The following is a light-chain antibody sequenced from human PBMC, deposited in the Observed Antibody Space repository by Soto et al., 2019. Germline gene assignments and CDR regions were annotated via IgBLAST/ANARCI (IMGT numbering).Light chain of an antibody. J-gene: IGLJ7*01. Sequence: QSVLTQPPSVSAAPGQKVTISCSGSNSNIGANSVSWYQHLPGTAPKVVIYDDDKRPSGIPDRFSGSKSGTSATLDITGLQIGDEADYYCGTWHSTLSVEGVFGGGTQLTVL. CDR3: GTWHSTLSVEGV. CDR2: DDD. V-gene: IGLV1-51*01. CDR1: NSNIGANS.